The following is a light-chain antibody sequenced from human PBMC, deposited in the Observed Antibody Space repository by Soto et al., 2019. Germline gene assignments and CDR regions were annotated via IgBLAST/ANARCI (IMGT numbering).Light chain of an antibody. Sequence: DIQMTQSPSTLSASVGDRVTITCRASQSISSWLAWYQQKPGKAPNLLIYKTSSLESGVPSRLSGSGSRTEFTLTVNSLQPDDVATYYCQQYDSYPLTFGGGTKVDIK. V-gene: IGKV1-5*03. CDR2: KTS. J-gene: IGKJ4*01. CDR1: QSISSW. CDR3: QQYDSYPLT.